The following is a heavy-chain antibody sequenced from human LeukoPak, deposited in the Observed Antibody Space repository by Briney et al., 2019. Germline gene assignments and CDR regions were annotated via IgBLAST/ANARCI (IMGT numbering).Heavy chain of an antibody. CDR2: INHNSGGT. CDR3: ARDLVYYDSSGYPDY. V-gene: IGHV1-2*02. J-gene: IGHJ4*02. Sequence: ASVTVSCKASGYTFTGYYMHWVRQAPGQGLEWMGWINHNSGGTNYAQKFQGRVTMTRDTSISTAYMELSRLRSDDTAVYYCARDLVYYDSSGYPDYWGQGTLVTVSS. CDR1: GYTFTGYY. D-gene: IGHD3-22*01.